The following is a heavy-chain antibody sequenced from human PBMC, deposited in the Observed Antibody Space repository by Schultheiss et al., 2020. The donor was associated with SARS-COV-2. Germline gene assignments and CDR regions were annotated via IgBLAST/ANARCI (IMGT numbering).Heavy chain of an antibody. J-gene: IGHJ6*02. Sequence: GGSLRLSCAASGFTVSSNYMSWVRQAPGKGLEWVSSISSSSSYIYYADSVKGRFTISRDNAKNSLYLQMNSLRAEDTAVYYCARDKVQTPGYYYYGMDVWGQGTTVTVSS. CDR3: ARDKVQTPGYYYYGMDV. V-gene: IGHV3-21*01. D-gene: IGHD1-1*01. CDR1: GFTVSSNY. CDR2: ISSSSSYI.